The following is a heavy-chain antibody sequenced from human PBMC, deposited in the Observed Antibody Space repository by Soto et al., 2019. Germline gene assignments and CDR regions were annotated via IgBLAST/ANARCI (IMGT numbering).Heavy chain of an antibody. V-gene: IGHV3-33*01. CDR3: GRGGFSTNWRFDY. Sequence: QVQLVESGGGVVQPGRSLRLSCAASGFTFSEYAMHWVRQAPGKGLEWVASIWFDGATKYYADSVKGRFTISRDNSKNTVYLQMNSLRAEDSALYHCGRGGFSTNWRFDYWGQGTLVAVSS. D-gene: IGHD6-13*01. CDR1: GFTFSEYA. J-gene: IGHJ4*02. CDR2: IWFDGATK.